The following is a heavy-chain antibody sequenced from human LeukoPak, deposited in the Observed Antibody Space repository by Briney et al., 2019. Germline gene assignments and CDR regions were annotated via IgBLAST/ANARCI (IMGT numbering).Heavy chain of an antibody. D-gene: IGHD6-13*01. CDR2: IYYSGST. Sequence: SETLSLTCTVSGGSISSGGYYWSWIRQHPGKGLEWIGYIYYSGSTYYNPSLKSRVTISVDTSKNQFSLKLSSVTAADTAVYYCARVGSSWYGYFDYWGQGTLVTVSS. J-gene: IGHJ4*02. V-gene: IGHV4-31*03. CDR1: GGSISSGGYY. CDR3: ARVGSSWYGYFDY.